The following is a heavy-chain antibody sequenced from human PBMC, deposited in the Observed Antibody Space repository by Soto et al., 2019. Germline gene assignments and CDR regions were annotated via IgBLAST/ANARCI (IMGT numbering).Heavy chain of an antibody. Sequence: SETLSLTCAVSGYSISSSNWWGWIRQPPGKGLEWIGYIYYGGTTYYNPSLKSRVTMSVDTSKNQFSLKLTSVTAVDTAVYYCARREIQGPIDYWGQGTLVT. D-gene: IGHD1-26*01. V-gene: IGHV4-28*01. J-gene: IGHJ4*02. CDR2: IYYGGTT. CDR1: GYSISSSNW. CDR3: ARREIQGPIDY.